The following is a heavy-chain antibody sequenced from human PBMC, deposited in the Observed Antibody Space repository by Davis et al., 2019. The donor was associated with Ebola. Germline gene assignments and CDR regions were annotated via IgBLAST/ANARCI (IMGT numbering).Heavy chain of an antibody. CDR1: GYTFTSYG. V-gene: IGHV1-18*01. Sequence: ASVKVSCKASGYTFTSYGISWVRQAPGQGLEWMGWINPHNGNTNYAQNVQGRVIMTSDTATTTAYMEVGSLRSDDTAVYYCARDVGYVDYWGQGTLVTVSS. CDR2: INPHNGNT. J-gene: IGHJ4*02. CDR3: ARDVGYVDY.